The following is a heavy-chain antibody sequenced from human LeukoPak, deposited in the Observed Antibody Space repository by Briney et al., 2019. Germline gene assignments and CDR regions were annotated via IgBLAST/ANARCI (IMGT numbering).Heavy chain of an antibody. CDR3: ARQSGGYYAPDY. Sequence: SETLSLTCTVSGGPNNSYYWSWIRQPPAKRLEWIGYIYYSGNTNYNPSLKSRVTISVDTSKNQFSLKLRSVTAADTAVYYCARQSGGYYAPDYWGQGTLVTVSS. CDR2: IYYSGNT. D-gene: IGHD1-26*01. CDR1: GGPNNSYY. V-gene: IGHV4-59*01. J-gene: IGHJ4*02.